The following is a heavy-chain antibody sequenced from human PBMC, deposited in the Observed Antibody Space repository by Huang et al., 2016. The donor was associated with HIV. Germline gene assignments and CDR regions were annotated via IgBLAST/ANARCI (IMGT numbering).Heavy chain of an antibody. CDR3: VIMDDYFDY. D-gene: IGHD2-8*01. CDR2: IGGNSGDM. Sequence: VQLVESGGGLVQPGWSLRLSCAASGFAFSQYAVHWVGQCPGKGREWVSGIGGNSGDMAYAASVRGRFVISRDNAKKSLYLKMNGLRLEDTALYFCVIMDDYFDYWGQGVLVGVSS. J-gene: IGHJ4*02. CDR1: GFAFSQYA. V-gene: IGHV3-9*01.